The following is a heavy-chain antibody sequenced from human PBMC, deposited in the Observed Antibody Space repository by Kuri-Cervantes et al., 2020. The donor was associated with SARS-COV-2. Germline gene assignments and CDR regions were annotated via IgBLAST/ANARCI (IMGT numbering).Heavy chain of an antibody. Sequence: GESLKISCAASGFTFSSYWMSWVRQAPGKGLEWVAFIRYDGSNKYYADSVKGRFTISRDNSKNTLYLQMNSLRAEDTAVYYCAKERDSLRTSGIAAAGTGFDYWGQGTLVTVSS. V-gene: IGHV3-30*02. CDR1: GFTFSSYW. CDR3: AKERDSLRTSGIAAAGTGFDY. CDR2: IRYDGSNK. D-gene: IGHD6-13*01. J-gene: IGHJ4*02.